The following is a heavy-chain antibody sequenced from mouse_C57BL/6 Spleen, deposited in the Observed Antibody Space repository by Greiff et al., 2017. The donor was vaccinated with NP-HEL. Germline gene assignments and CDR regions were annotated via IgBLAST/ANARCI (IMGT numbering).Heavy chain of an antibody. J-gene: IGHJ1*03. Sequence: QVQLQQSGAELVKPGASVKISCKASGYAFSSYWMNWVKQRPGKGLEWIGQIYPGDGDTNYNGKFKGKATLTADKSSSTAYMQLSSLTSEDSAVYFCARRLDGYWYFDVWGTGTTVTVSS. CDR1: GYAFSSYW. CDR3: ARRLDGYWYFDV. CDR2: IYPGDGDT. V-gene: IGHV1-80*01.